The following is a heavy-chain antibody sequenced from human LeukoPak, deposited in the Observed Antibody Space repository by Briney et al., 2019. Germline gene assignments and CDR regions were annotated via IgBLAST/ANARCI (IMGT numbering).Heavy chain of an antibody. CDR1: GFMFSSNW. Sequence: RAGGSLRLSCAASGFMFSSNWMSWVRLAPGKGLEWVANIKEDGTETYYVDSVKGRFTISRGNAKNSLYLQMNSLRVEDTAVYYCAKEGRSLQTYWGQGTLVTVSS. CDR3: AKEGRSLQTY. J-gene: IGHJ4*02. CDR2: IKEDGTET. D-gene: IGHD5-24*01. V-gene: IGHV3-7*03.